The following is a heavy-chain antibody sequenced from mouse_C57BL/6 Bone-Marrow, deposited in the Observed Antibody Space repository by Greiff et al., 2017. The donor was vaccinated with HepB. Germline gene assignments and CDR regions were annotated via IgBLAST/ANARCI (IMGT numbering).Heavy chain of an antibody. V-gene: IGHV5-9*01. Sequence: EVKLMESGGGLVKPGGSLKLSCAASGFTFSSYTMSWVRQTPEKRLEWVATISGGGGNTYYPDSVKGRFTISRDNAKNTLYLQMSSLRSEDTALYYCARPRGDDYGSSYWYFDVWGTGTTVTVSS. CDR1: GFTFSSYT. D-gene: IGHD1-1*01. J-gene: IGHJ1*03. CDR2: ISGGGGNT. CDR3: ARPRGDDYGSSYWYFDV.